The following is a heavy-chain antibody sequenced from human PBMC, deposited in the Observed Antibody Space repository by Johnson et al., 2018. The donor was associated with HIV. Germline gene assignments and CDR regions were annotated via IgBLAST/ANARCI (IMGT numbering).Heavy chain of an antibody. Sequence: QVQLVESGGGVVQPGGSLRLSCVASGFTFSDYYMSWIRQAPGKGLEWLSYIGSGGTTKYYTDSVKGRFTISKDNSKNTLYLQMNSLRADDTAVYYCAREGPSERAGFDIWGQGTMVTVSS. CDR3: AREGPSERAGFDI. V-gene: IGHV3-11*04. J-gene: IGHJ3*02. CDR2: IGSGGTTK. CDR1: GFTFSDYY.